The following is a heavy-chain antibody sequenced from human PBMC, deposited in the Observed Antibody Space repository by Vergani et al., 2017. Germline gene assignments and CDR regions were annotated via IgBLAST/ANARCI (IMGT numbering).Heavy chain of an antibody. D-gene: IGHD1-26*01. V-gene: IGHV5-51*01. CDR3: PRLKRLVGAKFPEYYYYYGMDV. CDR2: IYPGDSDT. CDR1: GYSFTSYW. Sequence: EVQLVQSGAEVKKPGESLRISCKGSGYSFTSYWISWVRQLPGKGLEWMGIIYPGDSDTRYSPSFQGQVTISADKSTSTAYLQWSSLKDSDTSMYYCPRLKRLVGAKFPEYYYYYGMDVWGQGP. J-gene: IGHJ6*02.